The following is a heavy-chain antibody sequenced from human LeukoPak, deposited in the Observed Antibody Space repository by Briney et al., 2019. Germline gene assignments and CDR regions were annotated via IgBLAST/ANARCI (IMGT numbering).Heavy chain of an antibody. CDR1: GGSISSYY. CDR3: ARDVYKDDSSGSRAFDI. V-gene: IGHV4-59*01. J-gene: IGHJ3*02. Sequence: SETLSLTCTVSGGSISSYYWSWIRQPPGKGLEWIGYSYYSGSTNYNPSLKRRVTISVDTSKNQFSLKLSSVTAADTAVYYCARDVYKDDSSGSRAFDIWGQGTMVTVSS. D-gene: IGHD3-22*01. CDR2: SYYSGST.